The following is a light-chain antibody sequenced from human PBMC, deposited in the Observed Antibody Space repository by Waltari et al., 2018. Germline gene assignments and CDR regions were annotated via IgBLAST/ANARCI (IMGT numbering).Light chain of an antibody. CDR2: DAS. J-gene: IGKJ2*01. V-gene: IGKV3-11*01. Sequence: EIVLPQSPATLSLSPGERATLSCRASQSVSSYLAWYQQKPGQAPRLLIYDASNRATGIPARFSGSGSGTDFTLTISSLEPEDFAVYYCQQRSSWPQTFGQGTKLEIK. CDR1: QSVSSY. CDR3: QQRSSWPQT.